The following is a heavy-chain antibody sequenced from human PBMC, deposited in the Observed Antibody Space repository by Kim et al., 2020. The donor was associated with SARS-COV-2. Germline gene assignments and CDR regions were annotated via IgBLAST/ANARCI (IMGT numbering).Heavy chain of an antibody. CDR2: ISSDGGST. J-gene: IGHJ4*02. D-gene: IGHD3-10*01. CDR3: VTRNYYNSGSYYEGAPFDI. CDR1: GFTFSNYA. V-gene: IGHV3-64*05. Sequence: GGSLRLSCSASGFTFSNYAMHWVRQAPGKGLEYVSAISSDGGSTYYADSVKGRFTNSRDNSKNMLYVQMSSLRVEDTAIYYCVTRNYYNSGSYYEGAPFDIWGQGTRVTVSS.